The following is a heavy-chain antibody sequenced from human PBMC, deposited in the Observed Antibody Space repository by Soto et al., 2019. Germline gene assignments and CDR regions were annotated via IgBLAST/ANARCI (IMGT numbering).Heavy chain of an antibody. CDR2: ISWNSGSI. J-gene: IGHJ4*02. V-gene: IGHV3-9*01. CDR3: AKDISYPLWCEGFDY. D-gene: IGHD3-10*01. CDR1: GFTFDDYA. Sequence: EVQLVESGGGLVQPDRSLRLSCAASGFTFDDYAMHWVRQAPGKGLEWVSGISWNSGSIGYADSVKGRFTISRDNAKNPLYMQMNSRRAEDTALYYCAKDISYPLWCEGFDYWGQGTLVTVSS.